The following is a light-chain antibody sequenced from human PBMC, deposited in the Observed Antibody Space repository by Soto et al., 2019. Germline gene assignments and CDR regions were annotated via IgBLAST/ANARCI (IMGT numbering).Light chain of an antibody. V-gene: IGLV2-23*02. J-gene: IGLJ2*01. CDR2: EVN. Sequence: QSALTQPASVSGSPGQSLTISCTGTSSDVGTYNLVSWYQQHPGKAPRLLIFEVNKWPSGVSNRFSGSKSGNTASLTISGLQAGDEADYYCCSYAGANTLVFGRGTKLTVL. CDR3: CSYAGANTLV. CDR1: SSDVGTYNL.